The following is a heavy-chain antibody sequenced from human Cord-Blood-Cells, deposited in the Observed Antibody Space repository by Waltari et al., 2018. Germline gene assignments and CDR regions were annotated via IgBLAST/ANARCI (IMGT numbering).Heavy chain of an antibody. J-gene: IGHJ4*02. D-gene: IGHD1-26*01. CDR3: ATVTEERGSYYSLDY. CDR2: FDPEDGET. Sequence: QVQLVQSGAAVKKPGASVKVSCTVSGYTLTEFSMHWVRQAPGKGLEWMGGFDPEDGETIYAQKFQGRVTMTEDTSTDTAYMELSSLRSEDTAVYYCATVTEERGSYYSLDYWGQGTLVTVSS. CDR1: GYTLTEFS. V-gene: IGHV1-24*01.